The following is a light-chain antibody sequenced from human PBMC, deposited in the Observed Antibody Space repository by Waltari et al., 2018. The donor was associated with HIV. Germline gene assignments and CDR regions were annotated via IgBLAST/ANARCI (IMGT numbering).Light chain of an antibody. Sequence: QSVLTQPPSASGTPGQTVTISCSGSDSNLGTNTVNWYQQLPGRAPEPRIYTKFQRPSGVPDRFSGSTSGTSASLAISRLQSEDEAFYDCSSWDDSLFGVAFGGGTKVTVL. CDR2: TKF. J-gene: IGLJ2*01. V-gene: IGLV1-44*01. CDR3: SSWDDSLFGVA. CDR1: DSNLGTNT.